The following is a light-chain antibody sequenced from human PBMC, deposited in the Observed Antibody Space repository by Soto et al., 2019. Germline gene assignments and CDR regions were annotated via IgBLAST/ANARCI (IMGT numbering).Light chain of an antibody. J-gene: IGKJ4*01. CDR1: HDISKY. Sequence: DIQMTQSPSSLSASVGDRITITCQASHDISKYLNWYQHKPGKAPKILIYDASNFETGVPSRFSGSGSGTEFTFTISRLQPEDIATYYCQQYDNPPLTFGGGTKVDIK. V-gene: IGKV1-33*01. CDR2: DAS. CDR3: QQYDNPPLT.